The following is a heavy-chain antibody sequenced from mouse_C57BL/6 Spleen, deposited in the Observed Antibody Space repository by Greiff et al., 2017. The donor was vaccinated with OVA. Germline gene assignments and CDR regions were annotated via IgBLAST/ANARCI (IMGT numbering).Heavy chain of an antibody. CDR3: ARPYYSNYYARDD. CDR2: IDPSDSYT. J-gene: IGHJ4*01. CDR1: GYTFTSYW. D-gene: IGHD2-5*01. Sequence: QVQLQQPGAELVKPGASVKLSCKTSGYTFTSYWMQWVQQRPGQGLEWIGEIDPSDSYTNYNQKFKGKATMTVDTSSSTAYMQRSNLTSEDAAVYYGARPYYSNYYARDDWGQRTSVTVSS. V-gene: IGHV1-50*01.